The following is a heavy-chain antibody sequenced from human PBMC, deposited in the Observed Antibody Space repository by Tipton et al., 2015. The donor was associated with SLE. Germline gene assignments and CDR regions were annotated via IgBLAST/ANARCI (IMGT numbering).Heavy chain of an antibody. J-gene: IGHJ4*02. D-gene: IGHD3-16*01. CDR1: GDSIIGYY. CDR3: AKEGPEILGWLH. CDR2: IYHSGST. Sequence: LRLSCTVSGDSIIGYYWSWIRQRPGKGLEWIGFIYHSGSTNWNPSLKSRVTTSVDTSKNQFSLKVTSVTASDTAVYYCAKEGPEILGWLHWGQGTQVTVSS. V-gene: IGHV4-59*12.